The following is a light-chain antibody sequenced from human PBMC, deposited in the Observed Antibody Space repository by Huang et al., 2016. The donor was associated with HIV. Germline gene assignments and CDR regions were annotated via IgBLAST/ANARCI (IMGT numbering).Light chain of an antibody. Sequence: EVVLTQSPGTLSLSPGEGATLSCRASQDVSSDYFAWYQHKPGQAPRLLIYGASSRAAGIPDRFSGSGSGTDFTLTISRVEPEDFAVYYCQQYGNSASYTFGQGTKLEIK. CDR1: QDVSSDY. V-gene: IGKV3-20*01. CDR3: QQYGNSASYT. J-gene: IGKJ2*01. CDR2: GAS.